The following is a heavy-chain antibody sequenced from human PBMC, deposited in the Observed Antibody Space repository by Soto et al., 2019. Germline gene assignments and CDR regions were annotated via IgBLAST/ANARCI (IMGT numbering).Heavy chain of an antibody. CDR3: ARVKGSSSIGWFDT. CDR1: GYTFTSYG. D-gene: IGHD6-6*01. CDR2: ISAYNGNT. V-gene: IGHV1-18*01. J-gene: IGHJ5*02. Sequence: VASVKVSCKASGYTFTSYGISWVRQAPGQGLEWMGWISAYNGNTNYAQKLQGRVTMTTDTSTSTAYMELRSLRSDDTAVYYCARVKGSSSIGWFDTWGQGTLVTVSS.